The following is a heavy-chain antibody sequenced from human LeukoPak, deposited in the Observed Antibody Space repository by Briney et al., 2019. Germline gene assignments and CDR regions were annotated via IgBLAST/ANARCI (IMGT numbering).Heavy chain of an antibody. CDR2: INPSGGGT. D-gene: IGHD5-12*01. Sequence: ASVKVSCKASGYTFTSYYMHWVRQAPGQGLEWMGIINPSGGGTNYAQKFQGRVTMTRDTSISTAYMELSRLRSDDTAVYYCARGKWLRFRWFDPWGQGTLVTVSS. J-gene: IGHJ5*02. CDR1: GYTFTSYY. V-gene: IGHV1-2*02. CDR3: ARGKWLRFRWFDP.